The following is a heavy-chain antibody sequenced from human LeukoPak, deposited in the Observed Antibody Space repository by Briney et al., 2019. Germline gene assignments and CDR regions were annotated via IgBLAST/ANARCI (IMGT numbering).Heavy chain of an antibody. Sequence: ASVKVSCKVSGYALSESSIHWVRQTPGEGFEWMGGFDPEYVETTYAQKFRGRVTMTEDTSTDTAYMELINLRSDDTAVYYCARDNLPWELRAHFDYWGQGTLVTVSS. V-gene: IGHV1-24*01. CDR2: FDPEYVET. J-gene: IGHJ4*02. CDR3: ARDNLPWELRAHFDY. D-gene: IGHD1-26*01. CDR1: GYALSESS.